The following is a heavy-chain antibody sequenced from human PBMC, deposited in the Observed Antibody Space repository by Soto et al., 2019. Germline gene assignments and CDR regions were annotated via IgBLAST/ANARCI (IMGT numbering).Heavy chain of an antibody. CDR3: TTVRDSSSWDYYYGMDV. J-gene: IGHJ6*02. Sequence: GGSLRLSCAASGFTFSNAWMSWVRQAPGKGLEWVGRIKSKTDGGTTDYAAPVKGRFTISRDDSKNTLYLQMNSLKTEDTAVYYCTTVRDSSSWDYYYGMDVWGQGTTVTVSS. CDR1: GFTFSNAW. D-gene: IGHD6-6*01. V-gene: IGHV3-15*01. CDR2: IKSKTDGGTT.